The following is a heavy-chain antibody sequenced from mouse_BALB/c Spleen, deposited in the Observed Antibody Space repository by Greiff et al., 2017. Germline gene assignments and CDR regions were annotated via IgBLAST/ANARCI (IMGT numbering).Heavy chain of an antibody. CDR1: GYTFTSYW. CDR3: ARYGNYAGMAY. CDR2: INPSTGYT. Sequence: VQLVESGAELAKPGASVKMSCKASGYTFTSYWMHWVKQRPGQGLEWIGYINPSTGYTEYNEKFKSKATLTVDKSSSTAYMQLSSLTSEDSAVYYCARYGNYAGMAYWGQGTLVTVSA. V-gene: IGHV1-7*01. D-gene: IGHD2-1*01. J-gene: IGHJ3*01.